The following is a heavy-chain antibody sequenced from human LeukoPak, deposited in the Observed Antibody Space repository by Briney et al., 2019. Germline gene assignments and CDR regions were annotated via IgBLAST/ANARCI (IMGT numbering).Heavy chain of an antibody. CDR1: GFTFSSYW. J-gene: IGHJ4*02. D-gene: IGHD4-17*01. V-gene: IGHV3-7*01. CDR3: ARYDGDYAPYYFDY. Sequence: GGSLRLSCAASGFTFSSYWMSWVRQAPGKGLEWVANIKQDGSEKYYVDSVKGRFTISRDNAKNSLYLQMNSLRAEDTAVYYCARYDGDYAPYYFDYWGQGTLVTVSS. CDR2: IKQDGSEK.